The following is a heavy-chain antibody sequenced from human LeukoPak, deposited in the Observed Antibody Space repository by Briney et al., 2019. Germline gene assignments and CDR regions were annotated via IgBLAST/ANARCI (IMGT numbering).Heavy chain of an antibody. CDR1: GGSISSYY. CDR2: IYYSGST. CDR3: ARVVCSGGSCYFEY. J-gene: IGHJ4*02. V-gene: IGHV4-59*12. Sequence: SETLSLTCTVSGGSISSYYWSWIRQPPGKGLEWIGYIYYSGSTYYNPSLKSRVTISVDTSKNQFSLKLSSVTAADTAVYYCARVVCSGGSCYFEYWGQGTLVTVSS. D-gene: IGHD2-15*01.